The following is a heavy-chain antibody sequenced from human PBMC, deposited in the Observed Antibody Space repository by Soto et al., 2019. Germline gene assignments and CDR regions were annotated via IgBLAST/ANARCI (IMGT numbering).Heavy chain of an antibody. CDR3: ARSALTYSSGYPKIDY. V-gene: IGHV2-70*11. J-gene: IGHJ4*02. CDR1: VFSLSTSGMC. Sequence: ESGPTLVNPTQTLTLTCTFSVFSLSTSGMCVSWIRQPPGKALEWLARIDWDDDKYYSTSLKTRLTISKDTSKNQVVLTMTNMDPVDTATYYCARSALTYSSGYPKIDYWGQGTLVTVSS. CDR2: IDWDDDK. D-gene: IGHD6-19*01.